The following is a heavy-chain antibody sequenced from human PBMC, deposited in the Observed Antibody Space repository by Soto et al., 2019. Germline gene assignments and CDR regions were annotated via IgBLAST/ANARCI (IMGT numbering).Heavy chain of an antibody. CDR3: AKRHTTVATPANYFDY. V-gene: IGHV3-23*01. D-gene: IGHD1-1*01. CDR2: FVGSTGST. J-gene: IGHJ4*02. CDR1: GFTFSSYT. Sequence: EVQLLESGGDLVQPGGSLRLSCAASGFTFSSYTMNWVRQAPGKGLEWVSTFVGSTGSTFYADSVKGRFTISRDDXKIXLYLQMNSLRAEDTAVYYCAKRHTTVATPANYFDYWGQGTLVTVSS.